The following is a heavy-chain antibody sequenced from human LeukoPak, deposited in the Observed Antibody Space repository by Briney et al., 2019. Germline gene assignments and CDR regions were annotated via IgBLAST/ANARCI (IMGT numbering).Heavy chain of an antibody. D-gene: IGHD3-10*01. Sequence: SETLSLTCTVSGGSISSYYWSWIRQPPGKGLEWIGYIYYSGSTNYNPSLKSRVTISVDTSKNQFSLKLSSVTAADTAVHYCARMGTMVRGVIDYWGQGTLVTVSS. CDR3: ARMGTMVRGVIDY. CDR1: GGSISSYY. CDR2: IYYSGST. J-gene: IGHJ4*02. V-gene: IGHV4-59*01.